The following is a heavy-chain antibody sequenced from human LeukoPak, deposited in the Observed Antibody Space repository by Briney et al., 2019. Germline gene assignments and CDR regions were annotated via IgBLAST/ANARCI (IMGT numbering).Heavy chain of an antibody. Sequence: PGGSLRLSCAASGFTFSSYGMHWVRQAPGKGLEWVAFIRYDRRNQYYADSVKGRFTISRDNAKNSLYLQMNSLRAEDTAVYYCARGALLLRDYYYYMDVWGKGTTVTVSS. D-gene: IGHD1-26*01. V-gene: IGHV3-30*02. CDR2: IRYDRRNQ. CDR1: GFTFSSYG. J-gene: IGHJ6*03. CDR3: ARGALLLRDYYYYMDV.